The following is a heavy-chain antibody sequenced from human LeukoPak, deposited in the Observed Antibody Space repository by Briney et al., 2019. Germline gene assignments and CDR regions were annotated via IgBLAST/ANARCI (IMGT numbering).Heavy chain of an antibody. CDR2: ISSNGGST. J-gene: IGHJ4*02. D-gene: IGHD6-19*01. V-gene: IGHV3-64D*09. CDR1: GFTFSGYA. Sequence: GGSLRLSCSASGFTFSGYAMHWVRQAPGKGLEYVSAISSNGGSTHLADSVKGRFTISRDNSKNTLYLQMSSLRAEDTAVYYCVKDHGYSSGWYVRGFDYWGQGTLVTVSS. CDR3: VKDHGYSSGWYVRGFDY.